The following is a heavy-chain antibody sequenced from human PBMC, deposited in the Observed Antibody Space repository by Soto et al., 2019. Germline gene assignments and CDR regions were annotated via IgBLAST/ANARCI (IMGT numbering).Heavy chain of an antibody. CDR1: GGSISSYY. Sequence: SETLSLTCSVSGGSISSYYWSWIRQPPGKGLEWIAYIYYSGTSYNPSLKSRVSKSQDTPKNQFSLKLSSVTAADTAVYYCARTYDGSGPNSGGYGFDIWGQGTLVTVSS. J-gene: IGHJ3*02. V-gene: IGHV4-59*01. D-gene: IGHD3-22*01. CDR2: IYYSGT. CDR3: ARTYDGSGPNSGGYGFDI.